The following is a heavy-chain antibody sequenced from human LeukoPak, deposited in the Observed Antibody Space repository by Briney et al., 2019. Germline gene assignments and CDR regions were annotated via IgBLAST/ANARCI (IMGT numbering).Heavy chain of an antibody. CDR1: GFTVSSNY. J-gene: IGHJ4*02. CDR2: ISYDGSNK. V-gene: IGHV3-30-3*01. D-gene: IGHD3-10*01. CDR3: AREEAGTYGFQY. Sequence: GGSLRLSCAASGFTVSSNYMSWVRQAPGKGLEWVAVISYDGSNKYYADSVKGRFTISRDNSKNTLYLQMNSLRAEDTAVYYCAREEAGTYGFQYWGQGTLVTVSS.